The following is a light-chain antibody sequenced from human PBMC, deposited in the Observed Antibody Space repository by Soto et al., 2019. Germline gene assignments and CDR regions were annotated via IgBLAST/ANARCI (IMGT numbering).Light chain of an antibody. V-gene: IGLV1-44*01. CDR2: RTE. CDR3: QSYDNSLSVYV. CDR1: RSNIGNNI. J-gene: IGLJ1*01. Sequence: QSALTQPPSASGTPGQIITISCSGSRSNIGNNIVTWYQQFPGAAPKVVIYRTEQRPSGVPDRFSGSKSGTSASLAISGLQPEDEADYYCQSYDNSLSVYVFGTGTKVTVL.